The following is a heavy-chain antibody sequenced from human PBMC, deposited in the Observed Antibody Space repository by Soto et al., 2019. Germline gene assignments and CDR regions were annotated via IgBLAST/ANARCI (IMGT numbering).Heavy chain of an antibody. J-gene: IGHJ5*02. Sequence: EVQLVESGGGLVQPGGSLRVSCAASGFTLRSHRIHWVRQAPGKGLEWVSRIDTDGGGTSYADSVTGRFTISTYNGKNTVYLHTKGLRGEDTDVDYCSNGFDLWGQGTLATVSS. CDR3: SNGFDL. CDR1: GFTLRSHR. V-gene: IGHV3-74*01. CDR2: IDTDGGGT.